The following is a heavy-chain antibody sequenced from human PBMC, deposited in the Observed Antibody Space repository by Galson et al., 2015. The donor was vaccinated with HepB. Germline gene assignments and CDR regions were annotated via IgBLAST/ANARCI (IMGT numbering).Heavy chain of an antibody. V-gene: IGHV1-8*01. CDR3: VRGAALLHNWNYLYHY. Sequence: SVKVSCKASGYTFTSYDINWVRQATGQGLEWIGWMNPNSGNTGYTHNFQGRITMTRNASISTAYMELSSLRSEDTAVYYCVRGAALLHNWNYLYHYWGQGTLVTVSS. D-gene: IGHD1-7*01. CDR1: GYTFTSYD. J-gene: IGHJ4*02. CDR2: MNPNSGNT.